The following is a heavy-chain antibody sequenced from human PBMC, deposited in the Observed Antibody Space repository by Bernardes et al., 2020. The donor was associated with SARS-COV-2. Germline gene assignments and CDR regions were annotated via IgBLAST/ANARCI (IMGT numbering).Heavy chain of an antibody. Sequence: SEPLSLTCTVSGGSISSTNYYWGWIPQPPGKGLEWIGTVYYNVDTYYNPSLKSRVSISVDTSKSHFSLKLRSVTAADTAVYFCARTIYDFSGYFDYWGQGTLVTVSS. CDR1: GGSISSTNYY. CDR2: VYYNVDT. CDR3: ARTIYDFSGYFDY. V-gene: IGHV4-39*02. J-gene: IGHJ4*02. D-gene: IGHD3-22*01.